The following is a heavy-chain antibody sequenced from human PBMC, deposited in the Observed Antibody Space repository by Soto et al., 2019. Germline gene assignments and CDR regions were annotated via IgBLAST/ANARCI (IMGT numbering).Heavy chain of an antibody. CDR2: ISGSGGST. V-gene: IGHV3-23*01. CDR3: ARVLFVTAVDTAPKEGMDV. Sequence: GGSLRLSCAASGFTFSSYAMSWVRQAPGEGLEWVSAISGSGGSTYYADSVKGRFTISRDNSKNTLYLQMNSLRAEDTAVYYCARVLFVTAVDTAPKEGMDVWGQGTTVTVSS. J-gene: IGHJ6*02. CDR1: GFTFSSYA. D-gene: IGHD5-18*01.